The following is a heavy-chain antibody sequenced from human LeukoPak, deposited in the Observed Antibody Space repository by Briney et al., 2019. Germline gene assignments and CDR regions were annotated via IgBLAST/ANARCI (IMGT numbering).Heavy chain of an antibody. Sequence: GGSLRLSCAASGFTFSTFEINWVRQAPGKGLEWVSYISSSGSTIYYADSVKGRFTIPRDNAKNSLYLQMNSLRAEDTAVYYCARVDGSGSLDPWGQGTLVTVSS. CDR2: ISSSGSTI. J-gene: IGHJ5*02. V-gene: IGHV3-48*03. CDR3: ARVDGSGSLDP. CDR1: GFTFSTFE. D-gene: IGHD3-10*01.